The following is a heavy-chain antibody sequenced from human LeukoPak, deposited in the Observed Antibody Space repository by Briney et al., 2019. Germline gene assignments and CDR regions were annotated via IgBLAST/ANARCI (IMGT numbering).Heavy chain of an antibody. CDR1: GGSISNNNYY. Sequence: SETLSLTRTVSGGSISNNNYYWAWIRQPPGKGLECIGSIYYSGSPYYNPSLKSRVTISVDTSKNQFSLRLSSVTAADTAVYYCATWRTAKTGFDYWGQGTLVTVPS. J-gene: IGHJ4*02. V-gene: IGHV4-39*01. CDR2: IYYSGSP. CDR3: ATWRTAKTGFDY. D-gene: IGHD1-1*01.